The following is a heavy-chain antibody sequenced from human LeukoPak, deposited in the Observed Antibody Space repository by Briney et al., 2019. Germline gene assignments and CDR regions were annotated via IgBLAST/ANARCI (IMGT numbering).Heavy chain of an antibody. Sequence: SETLSLTCAVYGGSFSGYYWSWIRQPPGKGLEWIGEINHSGSTNYNPSLKSRVTISVDTSKNQFSLKLSSVTAADTAVYYCARRRPQQWLVLRAPQPWFDPWGQGTLVTVSS. V-gene: IGHV4-34*01. CDR3: ARRRPQQWLVLRAPQPWFDP. J-gene: IGHJ5*02. CDR1: GGSFSGYY. CDR2: INHSGST. D-gene: IGHD6-19*01.